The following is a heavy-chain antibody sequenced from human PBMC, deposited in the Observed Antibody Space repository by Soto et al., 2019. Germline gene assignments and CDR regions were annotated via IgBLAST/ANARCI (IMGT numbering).Heavy chain of an antibody. J-gene: IGHJ5*02. V-gene: IGHV3-7*01. Sequence: EVQLVESGGGLVQPGGSLRLSCAASGFTFSSYWMSWVRQAPGKGLEWVANIKQDGSEKYYVDSVKGRFTIYRDNAKNPLYLKMNSLRAEDTAVYYCAREEADSSADLIDPWGQGTLVTVSS. CDR1: GFTFSSYW. D-gene: IGHD6-19*01. CDR3: AREEADSSADLIDP. CDR2: IKQDGSEK.